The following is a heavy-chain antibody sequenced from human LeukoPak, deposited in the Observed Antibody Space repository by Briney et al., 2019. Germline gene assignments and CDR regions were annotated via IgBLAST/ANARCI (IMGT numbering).Heavy chain of an antibody. CDR2: IWYDGSNK. V-gene: IGHV3-33*01. D-gene: IGHD1-26*01. CDR3: ARGRDLLSY. CDR1: GFSFSNYG. J-gene: IGHJ4*02. Sequence: GGSLRLSCAASGFSFSNYGMHWVRQAPGKGLEWVAVIWYDGSNKYYADSVKGRFTISRDNSKNTLYLKMNSLRVEDTAVYYCARGRDLLSYWGQGALVTVSS.